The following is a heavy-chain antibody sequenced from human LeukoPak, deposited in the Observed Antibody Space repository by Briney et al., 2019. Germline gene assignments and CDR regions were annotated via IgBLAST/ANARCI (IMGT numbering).Heavy chain of an antibody. J-gene: IGHJ4*02. V-gene: IGHV4-34*01. CDR1: GGSFNNYY. D-gene: IGHD3-10*01. CDR3: AREGSYLGSGSPPLDY. Sequence: SETLSLTCAVYGGSFNNYYWSWIRQAPGKGLQWIGEINHSGTTNYNPSLKSRVTMSVDTSKSQISLKMNSVTAADTAVYYCAREGSYLGSGSPPLDYWGQGTLVTVSS. CDR2: INHSGTT.